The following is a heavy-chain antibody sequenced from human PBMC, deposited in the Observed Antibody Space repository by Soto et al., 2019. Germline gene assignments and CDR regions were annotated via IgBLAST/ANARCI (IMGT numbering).Heavy chain of an antibody. V-gene: IGHV4-39*01. CDR1: GGSISSSSYY. CDR3: ARQEYRDAFLIVVVPAAMLWTFDP. CDR2: IYYSGST. Sequence: QLQLQESGPGLVKPSETLSLTCTVSGGSISSSSYYWGWIRQPPGKGLEWIGSIYYSGSTYYNPSLRSRVNISVDTSKNQFSLKLSSVTAADTAVYYCARQEYRDAFLIVVVPAAMLWTFDPWGQGTLVTVSS. D-gene: IGHD2-2*01. J-gene: IGHJ5*02.